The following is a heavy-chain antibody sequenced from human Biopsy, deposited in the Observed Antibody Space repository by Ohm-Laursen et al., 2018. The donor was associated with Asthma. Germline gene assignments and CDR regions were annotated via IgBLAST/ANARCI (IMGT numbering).Heavy chain of an antibody. CDR3: ARGDSSGWSHYYFDY. V-gene: IGHV3-53*01. J-gene: IGHJ4*02. CDR1: GFTVSRDH. Sequence: GSLRLSCTASGFTVSRDHMSWVRQAPGKGLEWVSVIYSGGTSDTADSVRGRFTISRDFYKNTLCLQMDSLRAEDTAVYYCARGDSSGWSHYYFDYWGQGTLVTVSS. CDR2: IYSGGTS. D-gene: IGHD6-19*01.